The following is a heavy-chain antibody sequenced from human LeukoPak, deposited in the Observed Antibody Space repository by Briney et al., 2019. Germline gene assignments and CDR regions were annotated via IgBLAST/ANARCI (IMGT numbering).Heavy chain of an antibody. CDR1: GGSISTYY. J-gene: IGHJ6*02. Sequence: SETLSLTCTVSGGSISTYYWSWIRQPPGKGLEWIASIYYTGSTNYNPSLTSRVTISVDTSKNQFSLKLSSVAAADTAVYYCARHSPEYNYAMDVWGQGTTVTVSS. V-gene: IGHV4-59*08. CDR2: IYYTGST. CDR3: ARHSPEYNYAMDV.